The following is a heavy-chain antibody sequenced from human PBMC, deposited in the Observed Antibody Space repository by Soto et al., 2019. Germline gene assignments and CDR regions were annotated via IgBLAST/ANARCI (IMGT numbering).Heavy chain of an antibody. Sequence: SETLSLTCAVYGRSFSGYYWSWIRQPPGKGLEWIGEINHSGSTNYNPSLKSRVTISVDTSKNQFSLKLSSVTAADTAVYYCARDDIVVVVAAAHYYYYGMDVRGQGTTVTVSS. CDR2: INHSGST. V-gene: IGHV4-34*01. D-gene: IGHD2-15*01. CDR1: GRSFSGYY. CDR3: ARDDIVVVVAAAHYYYYGMDV. J-gene: IGHJ6*02.